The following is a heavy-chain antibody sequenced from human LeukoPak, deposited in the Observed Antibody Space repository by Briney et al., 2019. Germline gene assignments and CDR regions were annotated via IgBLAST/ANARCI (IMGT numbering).Heavy chain of an antibody. D-gene: IGHD3-22*01. J-gene: IGHJ6*02. Sequence: ASVKVSCKASGYTFTSYGISGVRQAPGQELEWMGWISAYNGNTNYAQKLQGRVTMTTDTSTSTAYMELRSLRSDDTAVYYCARDREYYYDSSGYYFLNYYYGMDVWGQGTTVTVSS. CDR2: ISAYNGNT. CDR3: ARDREYYYDSSGYYFLNYYYGMDV. V-gene: IGHV1-18*01. CDR1: GYTFTSYG.